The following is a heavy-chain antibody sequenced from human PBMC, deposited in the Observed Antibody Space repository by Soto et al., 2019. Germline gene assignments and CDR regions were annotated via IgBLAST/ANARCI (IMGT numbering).Heavy chain of an antibody. D-gene: IGHD3-10*01. CDR3: ARHYYDSGSSLLDC. V-gene: IGHV3-33*01. CDR2: IWYDGSNK. Sequence: GGSLRLSCAASGFTFSSYGMHWVRQAPGKGLEWVAVIWYDGSNKYYADSVKGRFTISRDNSKDSLYLQMNSLRAEDTAVYYCARHYYDSGSSLLDCSGRGSLVIVSS. CDR1: GFTFSSYG. J-gene: IGHJ4*02.